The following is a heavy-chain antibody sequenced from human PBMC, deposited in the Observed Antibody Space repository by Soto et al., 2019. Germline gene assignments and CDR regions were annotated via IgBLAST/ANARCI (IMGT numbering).Heavy chain of an antibody. CDR1: GFTFSDNL. J-gene: IGHJ3*01. V-gene: IGHV1-3*01. D-gene: IGHD5-18*01. Sequence: QVQLVQSGAELKKPGASVNISCTASGFTFSDNLINWVRQVPGQGLEWMGWLNPDTGNTRYSETFQGRVTISSHPAGSMAYWELSGLQNEDTALYFCARNIQGGSTRANDAFHVWGQGTMITVSS. CDR3: ARNIQGGSTRANDAFHV. CDR2: LNPDTGNT.